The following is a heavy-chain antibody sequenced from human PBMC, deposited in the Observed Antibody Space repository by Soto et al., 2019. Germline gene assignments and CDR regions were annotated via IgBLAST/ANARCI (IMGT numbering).Heavy chain of an antibody. CDR2: ISYDGSNK. Sequence: PGGSLRLSCAASGFTFSSYGMHWVRQAPGKGLEWVAVISYDGSNKYYADSVKGRFTISRDNSKNTLYLQMNSPRAEDTAVYYCAKDVITMVRGVIYYYYGMDVWGQGTTVTVSS. V-gene: IGHV3-30*18. J-gene: IGHJ6*02. D-gene: IGHD3-10*01. CDR1: GFTFSSYG. CDR3: AKDVITMVRGVIYYYYGMDV.